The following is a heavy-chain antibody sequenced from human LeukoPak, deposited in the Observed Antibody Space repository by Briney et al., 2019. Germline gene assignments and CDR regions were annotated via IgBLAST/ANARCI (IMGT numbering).Heavy chain of an antibody. J-gene: IGHJ4*02. CDR2: ISWNSGSI. CDR1: GFTFDDYA. D-gene: IGHD3-9*01. CDR3: AKVVYDILTGPIDY. V-gene: IGHV3-9*01. Sequence: GRSLRLSCAASGFTFDDYAVHWVRQAPGKGLEWVSGISWNSGSIGYADSVKGRFTISRDNAKNSLYLQMNSLRAEDTALYYCAKVVYDILTGPIDYWGQGTLVTVSS.